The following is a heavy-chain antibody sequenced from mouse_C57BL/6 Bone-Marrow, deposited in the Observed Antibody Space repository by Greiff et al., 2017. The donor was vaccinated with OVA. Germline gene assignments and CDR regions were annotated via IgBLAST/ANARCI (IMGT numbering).Heavy chain of an antibody. V-gene: IGHV1-81*01. CDR2: IYPRSGNT. CDR1: GYTFTSYG. J-gene: IGHJ4*01. CDR3: ARVRVFITTVVDAMDY. D-gene: IGHD1-1*01. Sequence: QVQLQQSGAEPARPGASVKLSCKASGYTFTSYGISWVKQRTGQGLEWIGEIYPRSGNTYYNEKFKGKATLTADKSSSTAYMELRSLTSEDSAVYFCARVRVFITTVVDAMDYWGQGTSVTVSS.